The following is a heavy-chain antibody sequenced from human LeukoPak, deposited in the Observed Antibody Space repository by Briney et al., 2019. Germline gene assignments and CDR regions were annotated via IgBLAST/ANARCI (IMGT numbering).Heavy chain of an antibody. CDR2: IFYSGST. J-gene: IGHJ4*02. V-gene: IGHV4-39*07. CDR3: ARAGSSWYSDY. CDR1: SGSISTSNYY. D-gene: IGHD6-13*01. Sequence: SETLALTCTVSSGSISTSNYYWGWVRQPPGKALEWIGNIFYSGSTYYSPSLKSRVTISVDTSKNQFSLKLSSVTAADTAVYYCARAGSSWYSDYWGQGTLVTVSS.